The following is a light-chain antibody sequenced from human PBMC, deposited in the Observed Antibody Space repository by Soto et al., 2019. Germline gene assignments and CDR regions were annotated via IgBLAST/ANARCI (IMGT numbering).Light chain of an antibody. J-gene: IGKJ4*01. V-gene: IGKV3-20*01. CDR3: QQYGSYPLT. CDR2: ETS. Sequence: VLTQSPGALSLSPGERATLSCRASHSVDSSYFAWYQQRPGQAPRLLIYETSSRATGIPDRLSGSGSGTDFTLTVRRLETEDFAVYFCQQYGSYPLTFGGGTKVEIK. CDR1: HSVDSSY.